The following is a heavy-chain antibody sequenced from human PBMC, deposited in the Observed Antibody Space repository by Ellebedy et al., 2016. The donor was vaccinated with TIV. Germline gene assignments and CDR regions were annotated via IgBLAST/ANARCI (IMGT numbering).Heavy chain of an antibody. CDR3: ASTTIFGILSRPYYYAMDV. J-gene: IGHJ6*02. Sequence: PGGSLRLSCAGSGFTFSTYWMTWVRQAPGKGLEWVANIKQDGTEKHYVDSVKGRFTISRDNAKNSLYLQMNSLRAEDTAVYYCASTTIFGILSRPYYYAMDVWGQGTTVTVSS. CDR1: GFTFSTYW. D-gene: IGHD3-3*01. CDR2: IKQDGTEK. V-gene: IGHV3-7*02.